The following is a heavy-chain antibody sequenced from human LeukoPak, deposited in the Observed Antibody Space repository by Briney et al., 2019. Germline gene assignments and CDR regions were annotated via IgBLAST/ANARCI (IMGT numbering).Heavy chain of an antibody. J-gene: IGHJ4*02. Sequence: GGSLRLLRAASGFTFSSYAMSWVRQAPGKGLEWVSGISGNDGSTYSADSVKGRFTISRDNSKNTLYLQMNSLRVEDTAVYFCAKARGTYYYGSGSSTFDCWGQGTLVTVSS. CDR1: GFTFSSYA. CDR3: AKARGTYYYGSGSSTFDC. V-gene: IGHV3-23*01. CDR2: ISGNDGST. D-gene: IGHD3-10*01.